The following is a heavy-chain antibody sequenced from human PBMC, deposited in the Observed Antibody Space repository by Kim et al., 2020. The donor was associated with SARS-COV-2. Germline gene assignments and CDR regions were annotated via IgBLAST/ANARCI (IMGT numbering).Heavy chain of an antibody. CDR1: GGSFSGYY. CDR2: INHSGST. CDR3: ARAYPPGKYGMDV. J-gene: IGHJ6*02. Sequence: SETLSLTCAVYGGSFSGYYWSWIRQPPGKGLEWIGEINHSGSTNYNPSLKSRVTISVDTSKNQFSLKLSSVTAADTAVYYCARAYPPGKYGMDVWGQGTTVTVSS. V-gene: IGHV4-34*01. D-gene: IGHD3-10*01.